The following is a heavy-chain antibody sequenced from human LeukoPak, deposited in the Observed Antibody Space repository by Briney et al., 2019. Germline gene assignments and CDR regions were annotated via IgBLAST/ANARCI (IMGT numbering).Heavy chain of an antibody. CDR1: GFTFSSYA. Sequence: GRSLRLSCAASGFTFSSYAMHWVRQAPGKGLEWVAVISYDGSNKYYADSVKGRFTISRDNSKNTLYLQMNSLRAEDTAVYYCARDDDSSGYYSYWGQGTLVTVSS. CDR3: ARDDDSSGYYSY. D-gene: IGHD3-22*01. CDR2: ISYDGSNK. J-gene: IGHJ4*02. V-gene: IGHV3-30-3*01.